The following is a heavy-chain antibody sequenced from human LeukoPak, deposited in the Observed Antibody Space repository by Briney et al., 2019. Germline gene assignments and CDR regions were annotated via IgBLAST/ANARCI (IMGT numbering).Heavy chain of an antibody. V-gene: IGHV3-23*01. CDR2: IGGSGTRT. Sequence: GGFLRLSCAASGFAFSRNDMSWVRQAPGKGLEWVSSIGGSGTRTYYADSVKGRFTISRDTSKNTLYLQMNSLRAEDAAVYYCAKYRGFGDSYDSWGQGTLVTVSS. CDR3: AKYRGFGDSYDS. CDR1: GFAFSRND. J-gene: IGHJ4*02. D-gene: IGHD3-10*01.